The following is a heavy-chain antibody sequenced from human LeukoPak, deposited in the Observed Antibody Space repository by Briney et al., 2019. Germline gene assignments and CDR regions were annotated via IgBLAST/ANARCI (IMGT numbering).Heavy chain of an antibody. J-gene: IGHJ4*02. V-gene: IGHV4-59*01. D-gene: IGHD3-10*01. CDR3: ARARHYGSGSYYNGIFDY. CDR2: IYYSGST. Sequence: SETLSLTCTVSGGSISSYYWSWIRQPPGKGLEWIGYIYYSGSTNDNPSLKSRVTISVDTSKNQFSLKLSSVTAADTAVYYCARARHYGSGSYYNGIFDYWGQGTLVTVSS. CDR1: GGSISSYY.